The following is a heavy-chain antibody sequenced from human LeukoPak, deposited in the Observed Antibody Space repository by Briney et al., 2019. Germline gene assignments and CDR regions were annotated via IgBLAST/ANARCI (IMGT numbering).Heavy chain of an antibody. D-gene: IGHD4-17*01. Sequence: GGSLRLSCAASGFTLCNYWMHWVRHAPGKGLVWVSRGDGDGSHSTYADSVKGRFTISRDNAKNTLYLQMNSLTGEDTAVYYCAYSDHFDNWGQGTLVTVSS. J-gene: IGHJ4*02. CDR3: AYSDHFDN. CDR1: GFTLCNYW. CDR2: GDGDGSHS. V-gene: IGHV3-74*03.